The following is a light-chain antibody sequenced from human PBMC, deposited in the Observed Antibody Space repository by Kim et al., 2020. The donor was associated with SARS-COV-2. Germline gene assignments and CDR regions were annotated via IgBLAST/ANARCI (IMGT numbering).Light chain of an antibody. CDR3: QQYDNLPYT. CDR2: DAS. V-gene: IGKV1-33*01. CDR1: QDISNY. Sequence: DIQMTQSPSSLSASVGDRVTITCQASQDISNYLNWYQQKPGKAPKLLIYDASNSETGVPSRFSGSGSGTDFTFTISSLQPEDIATYYCQQYDNLPYTFGQGTKLEI. J-gene: IGKJ2*01.